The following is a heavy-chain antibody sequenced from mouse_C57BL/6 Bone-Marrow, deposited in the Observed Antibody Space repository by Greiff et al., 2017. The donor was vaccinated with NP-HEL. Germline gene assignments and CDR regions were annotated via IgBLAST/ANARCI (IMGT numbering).Heavy chain of an antibody. D-gene: IGHD1-1*01. CDR1: GYAFTNYL. Sequence: VKLQQSGAELVRPGTSVKVSCKASGYAFTNYLIEWVKQRPGQGLEWIGVINPGSGGTNYNEKFKGKATLTADKSSSTAYMQLSSLTSEDSAVYFCAREVFITTVVATKYFDYWGQGTTLTVSS. CDR3: AREVFITTVVATKYFDY. V-gene: IGHV1-54*01. CDR2: INPGSGGT. J-gene: IGHJ2*01.